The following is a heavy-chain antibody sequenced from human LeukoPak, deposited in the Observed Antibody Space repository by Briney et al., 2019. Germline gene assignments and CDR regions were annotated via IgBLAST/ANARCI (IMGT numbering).Heavy chain of an antibody. CDR3: TSLLFCSGGSCYAY. J-gene: IGHJ4*02. CDR2: IRNKANGYAT. CDR1: GFTFSGSA. D-gene: IGHD2-15*01. V-gene: IGHV3-73*01. Sequence: GGSLRLSCAASGFTFSGSAMHWVRQASGKGLEWVGRIRNKANGYATAYAVSVKGRFTISRDDSKNTAYLQVNSLKTEDTAVYYCTSLLFCSGGSCYAYWGQGTLVTVSS.